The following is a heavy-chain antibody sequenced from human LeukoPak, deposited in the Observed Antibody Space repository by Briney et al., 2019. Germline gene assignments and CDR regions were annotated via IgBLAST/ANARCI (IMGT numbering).Heavy chain of an antibody. D-gene: IGHD6-13*01. V-gene: IGHV3-21*01. CDR3: ARVAAAGRINWFDP. CDR2: ISSNRSYI. Sequence: GGALRLSCAASGFTFSSYSMNWVRQAPGKGLEWVSSISSNRSYIYYADSVKGRFTISRDNAKNSLHLQMNSLRAEDTAVYYCARVAAAGRINWFDPWGQGTLVTVSS. CDR1: GFTFSSYS. J-gene: IGHJ5*02.